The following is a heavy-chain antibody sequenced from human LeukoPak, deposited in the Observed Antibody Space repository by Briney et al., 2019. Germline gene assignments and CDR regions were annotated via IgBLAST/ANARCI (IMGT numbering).Heavy chain of an antibody. D-gene: IGHD3-9*01. CDR2: IGGRDSGT. CDR1: GFTFSSYW. J-gene: IGHJ4*02. CDR3: AKWGDYDILTGYYDSDY. Sequence: GGPLRLSCAASGFTFSSYWMHWVRQAPGKGLEWVSAIGGRDSGTYYADSVRGRFTVSRDDPKDTLYLQMNTLRAEDTTVYYCAKWGDYDILTGYYDSDYWGQGTLVTVSS. V-gene: IGHV3-23*01.